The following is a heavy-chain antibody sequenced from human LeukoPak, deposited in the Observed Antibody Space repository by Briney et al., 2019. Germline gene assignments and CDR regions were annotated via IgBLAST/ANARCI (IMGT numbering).Heavy chain of an antibody. CDR2: ISWNSGSI. J-gene: IGHJ4*02. D-gene: IGHD1-1*01. V-gene: IGHV3-9*01. CDR3: VRDRGNDYFDY. Sequence: GRSLRLSCAASGFTFDDYAMHWVRQAPGKGLEWVSGISWNSGSIGYADSVKGRFTISRDNSKKMLYLQMNSLRAEDTAVYYCVRDRGNDYFDYWGQGILVTVSS. CDR1: GFTFDDYA.